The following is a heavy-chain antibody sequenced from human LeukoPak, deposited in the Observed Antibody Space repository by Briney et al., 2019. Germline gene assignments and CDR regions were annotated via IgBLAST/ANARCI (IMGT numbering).Heavy chain of an antibody. Sequence: GGSLRLSCVASGFTFSSYWMSWVRQAPGKGLEWVANINQDGSEKYDVDSAKGRFTISRDNAKNSLYLQMNSLRVEDTGMYYCARVGGGDGSGWSTTDYWGQGTLVTISS. V-gene: IGHV3-7*01. CDR3: ARVGGGDGSGWSTTDY. J-gene: IGHJ4*02. D-gene: IGHD6-19*01. CDR1: GFTFSSYW. CDR2: INQDGSEK.